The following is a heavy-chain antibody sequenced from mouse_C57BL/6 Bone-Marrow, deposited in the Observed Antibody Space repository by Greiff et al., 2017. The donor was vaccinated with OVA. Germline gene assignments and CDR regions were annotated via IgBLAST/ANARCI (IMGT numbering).Heavy chain of an antibody. J-gene: IGHJ2*01. V-gene: IGHV3-6*01. CDR2: ISYDGSN. CDR1: GYSITSGYY. D-gene: IGHD1-1*01. CDR3: AREGGFITTVVATDYFDY. Sequence: EVKLMESGPGLVKPSQSLSLTCSVTGYSITSGYYWNWIRQFPGNKLEWMGYISYDGSNNYNPSLKNRISITRDTSKNQFFLKLNSVTTEDTATYYCAREGGFITTVVATDYFDYWGQGTTLTVSS.